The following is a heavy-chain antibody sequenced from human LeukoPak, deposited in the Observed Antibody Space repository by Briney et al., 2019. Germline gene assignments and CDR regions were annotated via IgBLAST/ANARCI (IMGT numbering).Heavy chain of an antibody. CDR2: ISAYNGNT. Sequence: ASVKVSCKGSGGTFSSYAISWVRQAPGQGLEWMGWISAYNGNTNYAQKLQGRVTMTTDTSTSTAYMELRSLRSDDTAVYYCARDRRRGYDSLDYWGQGTLVTVSS. D-gene: IGHD5-12*01. CDR1: GGTFSSYA. CDR3: ARDRRRGYDSLDY. J-gene: IGHJ4*02. V-gene: IGHV1-18*01.